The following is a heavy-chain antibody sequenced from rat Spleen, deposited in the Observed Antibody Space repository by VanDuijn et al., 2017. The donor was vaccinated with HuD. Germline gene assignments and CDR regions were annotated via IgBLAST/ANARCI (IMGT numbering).Heavy chain of an antibody. CDR3: TTVVQGHGFTY. D-gene: IGHD1-1*01. Sequence: EVQLVESGGGLVQPGRSLKLSCAASGFTYSNYVMNWIRQAPTKGLEWVASISPSGGSTHYRDSVKGRFTISRDNAESTLYLQMDSLRSEDTATYYCTTVVQGHGFTYWGQGTLVTVSS. CDR2: ISPSGGST. CDR1: GFTYSNYV. V-gene: IGHV5-19*01. J-gene: IGHJ3*01.